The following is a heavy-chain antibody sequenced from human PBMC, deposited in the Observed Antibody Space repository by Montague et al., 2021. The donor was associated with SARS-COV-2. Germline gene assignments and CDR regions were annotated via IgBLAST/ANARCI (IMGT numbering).Heavy chain of an antibody. V-gene: IGHV4-59*01. CDR2: IYDSGST. CDR3: ARENTVTTFGGPYYIDS. J-gene: IGHJ4*02. CDR1: GDSISTYY. Sequence: SETLSLTCTVSGDSISTYYWSWIRQPPGKGLEWIGCIYDSGSTNYNPSLKSRVTISVDTSKNQFSLKLSSVTAADTAVYYCARENTVTTFGGPYYIDSWGQGTLVTVSA. D-gene: IGHD4-17*01.